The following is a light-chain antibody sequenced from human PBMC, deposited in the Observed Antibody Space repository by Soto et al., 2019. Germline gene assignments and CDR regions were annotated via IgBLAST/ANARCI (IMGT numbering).Light chain of an antibody. CDR1: GRGIGAYNY. V-gene: IGLV2-14*01. Sequence: QSVLTQPASVSGSPGQSITISCTGSGRGIGAYNYVSWYQQHPGESPKLIIYEVENRPSGVSNRFSASKSAFPPSLTISGLQAEDEPDYYCRSYTTGYVAVFGHRTKVTAL. CDR2: EVE. CDR3: RSYTTGYVAV. J-gene: IGLJ1*01.